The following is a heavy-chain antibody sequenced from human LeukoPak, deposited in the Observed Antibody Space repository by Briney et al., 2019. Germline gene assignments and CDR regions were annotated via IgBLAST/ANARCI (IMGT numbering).Heavy chain of an antibody. J-gene: IGHJ4*02. CDR3: ARELLGGGGNY. V-gene: IGHV4-34*01. CDR1: GGSFSGYY. CDR2: INHSGST. Sequence: PSETLSLTCAVYGGSFSGYYWSWIRQPPGKGLEWIGEINHSGSTNYNPSLKSRVAISVDTSKNQFSLKLSSVTAADTAVYYCARELLGGGGNYWGQGTLVTVSS. D-gene: IGHD3-10*01.